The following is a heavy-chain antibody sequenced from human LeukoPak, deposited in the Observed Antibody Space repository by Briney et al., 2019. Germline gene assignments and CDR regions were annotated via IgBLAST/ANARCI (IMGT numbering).Heavy chain of an antibody. CDR1: GFTFSTNA. CDR3: AKAFGSNGYYQLPIDF. J-gene: IGHJ4*02. D-gene: IGHD3-22*01. Sequence: AGGSLRLSCAASGFTFSTNAMTWVRQAPGKGLECVSAITAPGDTTYYADSVRGRFTISRDNSKSTLYLQLNSLRAEDTALYYCAKAFGSNGYYQLPIDFWGQGTLVTVSS. CDR2: ITAPGDTT. V-gene: IGHV3-23*01.